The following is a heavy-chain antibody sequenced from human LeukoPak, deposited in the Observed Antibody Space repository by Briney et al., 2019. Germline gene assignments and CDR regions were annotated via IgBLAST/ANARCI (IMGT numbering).Heavy chain of an antibody. V-gene: IGHV4-4*07. J-gene: IGHJ6*03. CDR2: IYGSGIT. CDR1: GGSIISNY. D-gene: IGHD3-22*01. CDR3: ARLKFYDSTGYSPGYYMDV. Sequence: SETLSLTCTASGGSIISNYWSWIRQSAGTGLEWIGRIYGSGITDYNPSLKSRVTMSLDTSRKQFSLRLTSVTAADTAVYYCARLKFYDSTGYSPGYYMDVWGKGTTVSVFS.